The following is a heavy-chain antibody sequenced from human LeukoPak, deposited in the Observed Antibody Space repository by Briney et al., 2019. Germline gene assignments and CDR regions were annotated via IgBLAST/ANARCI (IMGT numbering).Heavy chain of an antibody. V-gene: IGHV4-39*01. CDR1: GGSISSSSYY. J-gene: IGHJ4*02. CDR2: IYYSGST. D-gene: IGHD3-22*01. Sequence: PETLSLTGTVSGGSISSSSYYWGWIRQPPGKGLEWIGSIYYSGSTYYNPSLKSRVTISVDTSKDQFSLKLSSVTAADTAVYYCARRQYYDSSYDYWGQGTLVTVSS. CDR3: ARRQYYDSSYDY.